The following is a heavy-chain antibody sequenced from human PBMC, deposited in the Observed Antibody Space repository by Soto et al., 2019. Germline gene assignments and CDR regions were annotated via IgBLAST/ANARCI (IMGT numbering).Heavy chain of an antibody. Sequence: ASVKVSCKASGYTFTGYYMHWVRQAPGQGLEWMGWINPNSGGTNYAQKFQGWVTMTRDTSISTAYMELSRLRSDDTAVYYYARDGRKYYYGSGSYSTHYYYYMDVWGKGTTVTVSS. V-gene: IGHV1-2*04. CDR1: GYTFTGYY. J-gene: IGHJ6*03. D-gene: IGHD3-10*01. CDR2: INPNSGGT. CDR3: ARDGRKYYYGSGSYSTHYYYYMDV.